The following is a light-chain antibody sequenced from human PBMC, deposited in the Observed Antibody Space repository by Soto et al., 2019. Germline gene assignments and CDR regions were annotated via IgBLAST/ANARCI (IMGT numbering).Light chain of an antibody. CDR3: QQYGSSPWT. Sequence: EIVLTQSPGTLSLSPGERATLSCRASQSVSSSYLAWYQQKPGQAPRLLIYGAASRATGIPDRFSGSGFGTDFPLTISRLEPEDFAVYYCQQYGSSPWTFGQGTKVEIK. CDR2: GAA. V-gene: IGKV3-20*01. CDR1: QSVSSSY. J-gene: IGKJ1*01.